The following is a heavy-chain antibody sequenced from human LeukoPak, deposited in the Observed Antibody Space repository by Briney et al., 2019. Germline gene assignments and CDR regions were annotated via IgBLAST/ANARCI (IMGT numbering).Heavy chain of an antibody. CDR1: GFTFNKYS. CDR3: ARVLYYDSSGPSPY. J-gene: IGHJ4*02. Sequence: GGSLRLSCAASGFTFNKYSMNWVRQAPGKGLEWLSYISSSSTAMYYADSVKGRFTTSRDNAGNSLYLQMNSLRDEDTAVYYCARVLYYDSSGPSPYWGQGTLVTVSS. V-gene: IGHV3-48*02. D-gene: IGHD3-22*01. CDR2: ISSSSTAM.